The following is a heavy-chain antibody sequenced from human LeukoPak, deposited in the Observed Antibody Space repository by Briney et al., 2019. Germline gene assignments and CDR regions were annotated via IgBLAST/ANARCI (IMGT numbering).Heavy chain of an antibody. V-gene: IGHV3-7*01. CDR1: GFTFSSYW. D-gene: IGHD6-19*01. Sequence: GGSLRLPCAASGFTFSSYWMSWVRQAPGKGLEWVANIKQDGSEKYYVDSVKGRFTISRDNAKNSLYLQMNSLRAEDTAAYYCARDAPYSSGWYGDGFDHWGQGTLVTVSS. J-gene: IGHJ4*02. CDR2: IKQDGSEK. CDR3: ARDAPYSSGWYGDGFDH.